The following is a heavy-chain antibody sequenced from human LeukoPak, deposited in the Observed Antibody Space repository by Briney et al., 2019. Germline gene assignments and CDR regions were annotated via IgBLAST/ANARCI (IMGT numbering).Heavy chain of an antibody. V-gene: IGHV4-34*01. Sequence: SETLSLTCAVYGGSFSGYYWSWTRQPPGKGLEWIGEINHSGSTNYNPSLKSRVTISVDTSKNQFSLKLSSVTAADTAVYYCARTYSGSYYYYYYYYMDVWGKGTTVTISS. CDR2: INHSGST. CDR3: ARTYSGSYYYYYYYYMDV. D-gene: IGHD1-26*01. CDR1: GGSFSGYY. J-gene: IGHJ6*03.